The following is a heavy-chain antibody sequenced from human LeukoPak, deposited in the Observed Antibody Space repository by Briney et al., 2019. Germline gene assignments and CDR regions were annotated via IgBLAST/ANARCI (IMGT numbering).Heavy chain of an antibody. Sequence: KTSETLSLTCAVYGGSFSGYYWSWIRQPPGKGLEWIGEINHSGSTNYNPSLKSRVTISVDTSKNQFSLKLSSVTAADTAVYYCARDFIGEPDCSSTSCYTNWFDPWGQGTLVTVSS. CDR2: INHSGST. CDR3: ARDFIGEPDCSSTSCYTNWFDP. CDR1: GGSFSGYY. J-gene: IGHJ5*02. V-gene: IGHV4-34*01. D-gene: IGHD2-2*02.